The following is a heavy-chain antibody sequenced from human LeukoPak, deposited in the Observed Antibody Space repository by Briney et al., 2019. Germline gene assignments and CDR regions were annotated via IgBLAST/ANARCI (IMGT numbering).Heavy chain of an antibody. D-gene: IGHD2-21*02. CDR3: ARVKASAGDYYFDY. Sequence: SETLSLTCTVSGGSISRGPYYWGWIRQPPGKGLEWIGSIYYIGSTSYNPSLKSRATISVDTSKFQFSLKLNSVTAADTAVYYCARVKASAGDYYFDYWGQGTLVTVSS. CDR2: IYYIGST. CDR1: GGSISRGPYY. V-gene: IGHV4-39*07. J-gene: IGHJ4*02.